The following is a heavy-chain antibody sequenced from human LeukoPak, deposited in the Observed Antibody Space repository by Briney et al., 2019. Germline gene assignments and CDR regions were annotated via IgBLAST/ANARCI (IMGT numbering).Heavy chain of an antibody. CDR2: ISGSGGST. D-gene: IGHD3-22*01. Sequence: GGSLRLSCAASGFTFSSYAMSWVRQAPGKGLEWVSAISGSGGSTYYADSVKGRFTISRDNSKNTLYLQMNSPRAEDTAVYYCAKGGSGYYVFDYWGQGTLVTVSS. CDR1: GFTFSSYA. J-gene: IGHJ4*02. V-gene: IGHV3-23*01. CDR3: AKGGSGYYVFDY.